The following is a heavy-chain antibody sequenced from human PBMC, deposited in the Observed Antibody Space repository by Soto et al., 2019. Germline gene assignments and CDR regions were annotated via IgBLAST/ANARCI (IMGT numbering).Heavy chain of an antibody. CDR3: ATGFGGFGTYLYFDY. Sequence: EVQLLESGGGLVRPGGSLRLSCAASGFTFSTYAMSWVRQAPGKGLEWVSAISGAGGSTYYADSVKGRFTVSRDNSKNTLYLQMNSLRAKDTAVYYCATGFGGFGTYLYFDYWGQGTLVTVSS. J-gene: IGHJ4*02. D-gene: IGHD1-26*01. V-gene: IGHV3-23*01. CDR2: ISGAGGST. CDR1: GFTFSTYA.